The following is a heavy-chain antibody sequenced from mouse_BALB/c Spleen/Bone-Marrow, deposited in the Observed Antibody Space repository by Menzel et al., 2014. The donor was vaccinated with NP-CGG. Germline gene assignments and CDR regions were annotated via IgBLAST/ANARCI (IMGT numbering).Heavy chain of an antibody. D-gene: IGHD2-4*01. V-gene: IGHV14-3*02. CDR1: GFNFKDTY. Sequence: EVQLHQSGAELVKPGASVKLSCTASGFNFKDTYMHWVKQRPEQGLEWIGRIDPANGNTKYDPKFQGKATVTADTSSNTACQQLSSLTYEDTTVYCCGLYYDYDVGYWGQGTTLTVSS. J-gene: IGHJ2*01. CDR2: IDPANGNT. CDR3: GLYYDYDVGY.